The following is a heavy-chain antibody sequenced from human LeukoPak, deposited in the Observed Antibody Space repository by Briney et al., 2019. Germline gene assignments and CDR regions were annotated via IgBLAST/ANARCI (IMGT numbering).Heavy chain of an antibody. CDR1: GFTVSSNY. D-gene: IGHD6-13*01. Sequence: GGSLRLSCAASGFTVSSNYMSWVRQAPGKGLEWVSVIYSGGSTYYADSVKGRFTISRDNSKNTLYLQMNSLSAEDTAVYYCAKEEYSSSWRYFDYWGQGTLVTVSS. V-gene: IGHV3-53*01. CDR3: AKEEYSSSWRYFDY. J-gene: IGHJ4*02. CDR2: IYSGGST.